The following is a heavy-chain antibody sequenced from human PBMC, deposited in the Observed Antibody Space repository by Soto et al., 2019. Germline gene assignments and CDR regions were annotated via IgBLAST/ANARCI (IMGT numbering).Heavy chain of an antibody. CDR2: SRDKGNSYST. V-gene: IGHV3-72*01. CDR1: GFTFSDYY. D-gene: IGHD1-7*01. J-gene: IGHJ4*02. Sequence: VQLVESGGGLVQPGGSLRLSCAGSGFTFSDYYIDWVRQAPGKGLEWVGRSRDKGNSYSTDYAASVKGRFTVSRDTSKNSLYLQMNSLKADDTALYYCARSIPGTTSFDSWGQGTLVTVSS. CDR3: ARSIPGTTSFDS.